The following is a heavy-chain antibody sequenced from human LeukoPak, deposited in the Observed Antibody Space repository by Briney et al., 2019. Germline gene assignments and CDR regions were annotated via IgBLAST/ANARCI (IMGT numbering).Heavy chain of an antibody. D-gene: IGHD5-12*01. V-gene: IGHV4-59*01. CDR1: GGSISSYY. J-gene: IGHJ6*03. Sequence: KSSETLSLTCTVSGGSISSYYWSWIRQPPGKGLEWIGYIYYSGSTNYNPSLKSRVTISVDTSKNQFSLKLSSVTAADTAVYYCARVVYSGYDFRGAMDVWGKGTTVTVSS. CDR2: IYYSGST. CDR3: ARVVYSGYDFRGAMDV.